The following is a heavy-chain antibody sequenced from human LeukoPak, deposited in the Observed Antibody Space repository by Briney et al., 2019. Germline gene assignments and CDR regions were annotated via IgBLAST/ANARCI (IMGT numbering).Heavy chain of an antibody. CDR2: IYYSGST. D-gene: IGHD3-9*01. Sequence: SETLSLTCTVSGGSISSYYWSWIRQPPGKGLEWIGYIYYSGSTNYNPSLKSRVTISVDTSKNQFSLKLSSVTAADTAVYYCARENYDILTGYPSDFDYWGQGTLVTVSS. V-gene: IGHV4-59*01. J-gene: IGHJ4*02. CDR3: ARENYDILTGYPSDFDY. CDR1: GGSISSYY.